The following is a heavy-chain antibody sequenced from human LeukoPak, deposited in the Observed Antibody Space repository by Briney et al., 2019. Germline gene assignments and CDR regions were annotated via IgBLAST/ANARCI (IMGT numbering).Heavy chain of an antibody. CDR3: VRDQGNFDY. Sequence: PGGSLSLSRAASGFACSCYTMNWVGQAPGKGLEWVSYISSSSKTIYYADSVKGRFTISRDNAKNSLYLQMNSLREEDSAVYYCVRDQGNFDYCGQGPLFTVSS. V-gene: IGHV3-48*02. CDR2: ISSSSKTI. CDR1: GFACSCYT. J-gene: IGHJ4*02.